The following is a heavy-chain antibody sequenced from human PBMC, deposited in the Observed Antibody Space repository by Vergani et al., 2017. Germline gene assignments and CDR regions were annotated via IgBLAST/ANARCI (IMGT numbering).Heavy chain of an antibody. CDR3: ARIRGGYCSGGSCSDFDY. Sequence: QVTLKESGPVLVKPTETLTLTCTVSGFSLSNARMGVSWIRQPPGKALEWLAHIFSNDEKSYSTSLKSRLTISKDTSKSQVVLTRTNMDPVDTATYYCARIRGGYCSGGSCSDFDYWGQGTLVTVSS. D-gene: IGHD2-15*01. CDR2: IFSNDEK. J-gene: IGHJ4*02. V-gene: IGHV2-26*01. CDR1: GFSLSNARMG.